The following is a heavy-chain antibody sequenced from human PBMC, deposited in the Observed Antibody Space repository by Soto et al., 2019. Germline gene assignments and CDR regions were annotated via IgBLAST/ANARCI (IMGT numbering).Heavy chain of an antibody. Sequence: GASVKVSCKASGGTFSSYAISWVRQAPGQGLEWMGGIIPIFGTANYAQKFQGRVTITADESTSTAYMELSSLRSEDTAVYYCARDMVRGVIKDYYYGMDVSGQGTTVTVYS. CDR3: ARDMVRGVIKDYYYGMDV. CDR2: IIPIFGTA. V-gene: IGHV1-69*13. J-gene: IGHJ6*02. D-gene: IGHD3-10*01. CDR1: GGTFSSYA.